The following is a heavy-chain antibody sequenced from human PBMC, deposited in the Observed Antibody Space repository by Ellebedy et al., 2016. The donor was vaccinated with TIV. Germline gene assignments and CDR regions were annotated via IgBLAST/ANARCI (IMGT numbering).Heavy chain of an antibody. CDR1: GFTFSSHA. CDR3: AGRAYNWNDGSLFDY. CDR2: ISTDGSSA. V-gene: IGHV3-74*01. Sequence: GESLKISCAASGFTFSSHAMHWVRQSPGQGLVWVSRISTDGSSATYADSVKGRFTISRDNAKNSLYLQMNSLRAEDTTVYYCAGRAYNWNDGSLFDYWGQGTLVTVSS. J-gene: IGHJ4*02. D-gene: IGHD1-1*01.